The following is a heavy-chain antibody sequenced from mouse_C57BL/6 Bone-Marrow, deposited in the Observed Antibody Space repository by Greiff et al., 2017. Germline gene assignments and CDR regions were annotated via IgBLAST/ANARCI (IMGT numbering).Heavy chain of an antibody. J-gene: IGHJ1*03. CDR2: ISSGGDYI. CDR3: TRVLRYWYFDV. D-gene: IGHD1-1*01. CDR1: GFTFSSYA. V-gene: IGHV5-9-1*02. Sequence: DVQLVESGEGLVKPGGFLKLSCAASGFTFSSYAMSWVRQTPEKRLEWVAYISSGGDYIYYADTVKGRFTISRDNARNTLYLQMSSLKSEDTAMYYCTRVLRYWYFDVWGTGTTVTVSS.